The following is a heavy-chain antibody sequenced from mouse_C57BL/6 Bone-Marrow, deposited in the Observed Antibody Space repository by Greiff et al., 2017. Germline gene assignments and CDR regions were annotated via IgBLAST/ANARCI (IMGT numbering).Heavy chain of an antibody. J-gene: IGHJ3*01. V-gene: IGHV1-81*01. Sequence: VQVVESGAELARPGASVKLSCKASGYTFTSYGISWVKQRTGQGLEWIGEIYPRSGNTYYNEKFKGKATLTADKSSSTAYMELRSLTSEDSAVYFCARSWLTGKTWFAYWGQGTLVTVSA. CDR2: IYPRSGNT. CDR3: ARSWLTGKTWFAY. D-gene: IGHD4-1*01. CDR1: GYTFTSYG.